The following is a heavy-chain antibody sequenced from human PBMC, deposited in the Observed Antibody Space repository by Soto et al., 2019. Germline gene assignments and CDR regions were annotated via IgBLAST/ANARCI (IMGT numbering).Heavy chain of an antibody. D-gene: IGHD3-16*02. CDR2: IKQDGSEK. V-gene: IGHV3-7*03. J-gene: IGHJ4*02. CDR1: GFTFSSYW. Sequence: EVQLVESWGGLVQPGGSLRLSCAASGFTFSSYWMSWVRQAPGKGLEWVANIKQDGSEKYYVDSVKGRFTIYRDNAKNSLYLQMNSLRADDTAVYYCARDQAPDYDYVWGSYRPTSLFDYWGQGTLVTVSS. CDR3: ARDQAPDYDYVWGSYRPTSLFDY.